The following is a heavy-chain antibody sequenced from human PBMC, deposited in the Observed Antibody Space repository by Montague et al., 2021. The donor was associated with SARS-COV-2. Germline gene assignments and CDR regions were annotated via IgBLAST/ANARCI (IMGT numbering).Heavy chain of an antibody. CDR2: INHIGST. CDR1: GGSMSGYY. J-gene: IGHJ5*01. V-gene: IGHV4-59*01. CDR3: SRASVTMIRGGYRYSCFDL. Sequence: SETLSLTCTVSGGSMSGYYWSWIRQPPGKGLEWIAYINHIGSTNHNPSLMSRVTISVDTSKNQFSLKLKSMTPADTAVYYCSRASVTMIRGGYRYSCFDLWGQGTLVTVSS. D-gene: IGHD3-10*01.